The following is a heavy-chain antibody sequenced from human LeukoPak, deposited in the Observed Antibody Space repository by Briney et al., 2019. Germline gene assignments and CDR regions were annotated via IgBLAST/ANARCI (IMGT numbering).Heavy chain of an antibody. CDR3: AREVFYCSSTSCNKRFDP. CDR1: GFTFSSHE. J-gene: IGHJ5*02. V-gene: IGHV3-48*03. Sequence: GGSLRLSCAASGFTFSSHEMIWVRQAPGKGLEWVSYISSSGSTIYYADSVKGRFTISRDNAKNSLYLQMNSLRAEDTAVYYCAREVFYCSSTSCNKRFDPWGQGTLVTVSS. CDR2: ISSSGSTI. D-gene: IGHD2-2*01.